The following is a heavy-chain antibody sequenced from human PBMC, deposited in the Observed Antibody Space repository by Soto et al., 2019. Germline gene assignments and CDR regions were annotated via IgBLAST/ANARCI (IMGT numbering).Heavy chain of an antibody. D-gene: IGHD4-17*01. CDR1: GGSISSGDYY. Sequence: SETLSLTCTVSGGSISSGDYYWSWIRQPPGKGLEWIGYIYYSGSTYYNPSLKSRVTISVGTSKNQFSLKLSSVTAADTAVYYCARDPDYGGNCDWGQGTLVTVSS. CDR3: ARDPDYGGNCD. V-gene: IGHV4-30-4*01. J-gene: IGHJ4*02. CDR2: IYYSGST.